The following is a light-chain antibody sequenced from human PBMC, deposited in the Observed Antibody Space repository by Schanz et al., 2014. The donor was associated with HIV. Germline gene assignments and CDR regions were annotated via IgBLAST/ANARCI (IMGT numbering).Light chain of an antibody. V-gene: IGLV2-8*01. CDR1: SSDVGAYNY. J-gene: IGLJ3*02. CDR2: EVT. Sequence: QSALTQPPSASGSPGQSITISCSGTSSDVGAYNYVSWYQQHPGKAPKLIIYEVTKRPSGVPARFSGSKSDNTASLTVSGLQAEDEGDYYCSSHTGRSSWVFGGGTKVTVL. CDR3: SSHTGRSSWV.